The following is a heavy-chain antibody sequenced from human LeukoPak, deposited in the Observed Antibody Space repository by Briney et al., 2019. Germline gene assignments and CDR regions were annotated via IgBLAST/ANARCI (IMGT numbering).Heavy chain of an antibody. D-gene: IGHD5-24*01. V-gene: IGHV3-23*01. Sequence: PGGSLRLSCGASGFTFRDFAMSWVRQAPGKGLAWISAISGKNTSTYDADSVKGPFTISRDNSKNTLFLQMFGLRAEDTAVYYWAKDSGPTRNHYYYYMDDWGEGTTVTVSS. J-gene: IGHJ6*03. CDR3: AKDSGPTRNHYYYYMDD. CDR1: GFTFRDFA. CDR2: ISGKNTST.